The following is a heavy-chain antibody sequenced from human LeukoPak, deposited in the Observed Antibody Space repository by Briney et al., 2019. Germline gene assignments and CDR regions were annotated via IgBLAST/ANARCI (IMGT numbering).Heavy chain of an antibody. CDR3: ARERTLTSCYDY. D-gene: IGHD2-15*01. CDR1: GYTFTGYY. CDR2: INPNSGGT. J-gene: IGHJ4*02. Sequence: GASVKVSCKSSGYTFTGYYMHWVRQAPGQGLEWMGWINPNSGGTNYAQKFQGRVTMTRDTSISTAYMELSRLRSDDTAVYYCARERTLTSCYDYWGQGTLVTVSS. V-gene: IGHV1-2*02.